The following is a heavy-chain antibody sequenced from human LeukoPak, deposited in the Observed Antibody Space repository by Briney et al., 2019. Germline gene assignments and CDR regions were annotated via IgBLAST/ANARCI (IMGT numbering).Heavy chain of an antibody. J-gene: IGHJ4*02. V-gene: IGHV3-30*18. CDR3: AKDITMVL. Sequence: GGSLRLSCAASGFTFSSYGMHWVRQAPGKGLEWVAVISYDGSNKYYADSVKGRFTISRDNSKNTLYLQMNGLRAEDTAVYYCAKDITMVLWGQGTLVTVSS. D-gene: IGHD3-10*01. CDR2: ISYDGSNK. CDR1: GFTFSSYG.